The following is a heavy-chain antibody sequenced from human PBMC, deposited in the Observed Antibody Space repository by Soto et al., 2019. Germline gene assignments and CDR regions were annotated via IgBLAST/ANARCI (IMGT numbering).Heavy chain of an antibody. J-gene: IGHJ4*02. CDR2: IKFDGSEK. D-gene: IGHD2-2*01. Sequence: GGSLRLSCEASGFTFSDYWVSWVRQAPGKGPEWVANIKFDGSEKQYVDSVRGRFTISRDNSRSSLSLQMNSLRAGDTAVYYCVKDGGYCSSSTCYAPRNHYFDSWGQGTLVTVSS. CDR3: VKDGGYCSSSTCYAPRNHYFDS. CDR1: GFTFSDYW. V-gene: IGHV3-7*03.